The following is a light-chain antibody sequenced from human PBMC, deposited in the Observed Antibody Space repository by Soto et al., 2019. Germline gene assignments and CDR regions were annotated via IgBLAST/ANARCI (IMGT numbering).Light chain of an antibody. CDR2: GAS. CDR3: QQYNSWPIT. CDR1: QSINRD. J-gene: IGKJ5*01. Sequence: EIVMTQSPATLSVSSGERANLPFRASQSINRDLAWYVQKPGQAPRRVIYGASTWGTGVPPRFTGSGSGTEFTLTISSLQSEDFAVYYCQQYNSWPITFGQGTRLEIK. V-gene: IGKV3D-15*01.